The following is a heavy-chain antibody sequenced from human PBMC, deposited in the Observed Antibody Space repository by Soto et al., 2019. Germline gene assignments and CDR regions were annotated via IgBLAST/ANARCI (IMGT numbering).Heavy chain of an antibody. CDR2: MYSSGST. D-gene: IGHD5-12*01. J-gene: IGHJ6*02. CDR3: ARMYNSGFYRPEGDYYFYGMDV. CDR1: GGSIRDYY. Sequence: QVQLQESGPGLVKPSETLSVTCSVSGGSIRDYYWSWIRQPAGKGLEWIGRMYSSGSTKYNPSLKSRGTMSADTSVNQFSLTLISVTAADTATYYCARMYNSGFYRPEGDYYFYGMDVWGQGTTVTVSS. V-gene: IGHV4-4*07.